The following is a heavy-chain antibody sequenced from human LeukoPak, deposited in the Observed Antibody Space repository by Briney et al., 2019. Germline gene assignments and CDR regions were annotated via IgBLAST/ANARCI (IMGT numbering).Heavy chain of an antibody. V-gene: IGHV3-53*01. CDR3: ARDCGGDCSDAFDI. Sequence: GGSLRLSCAASGFTFSSYAMSWVRQAPGKGLEWVSVIYSGGSTYYADSVMGRFTISRDNSKNTLYLQMNSLRAEDTAVYYCARDCGGDCSDAFDIWGQGTMVTVSS. D-gene: IGHD2-21*02. CDR1: GFTFSSYA. J-gene: IGHJ3*02. CDR2: IYSGGST.